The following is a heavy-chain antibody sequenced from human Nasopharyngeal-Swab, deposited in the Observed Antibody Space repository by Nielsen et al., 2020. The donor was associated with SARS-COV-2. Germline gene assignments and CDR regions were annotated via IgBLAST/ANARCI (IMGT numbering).Heavy chain of an antibody. CDR3: ARKIPLSMVRGVVVYYYGMDV. D-gene: IGHD3-10*01. J-gene: IGHJ6*02. V-gene: IGHV3-48*02. Sequence: GESLKISCASSGFTFSSYSMNWVRQAPGKGLEWVLYISSSSSTIYYADSVKGRFTISRDNAKNSLYLQMNSLRDEDTAVYYCARKIPLSMVRGVVVYYYGMDVWGQGTTVTVSS. CDR2: ISSSSSTI. CDR1: GFTFSSYS.